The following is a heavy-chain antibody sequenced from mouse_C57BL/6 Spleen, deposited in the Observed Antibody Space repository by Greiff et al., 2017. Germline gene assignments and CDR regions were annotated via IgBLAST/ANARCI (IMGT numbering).Heavy chain of an antibody. CDR3: ARDDYGLDY. CDR2: SRNKANDYTT. D-gene: IGHD1-1*01. V-gene: IGHV7-1*01. J-gene: IGHJ2*01. Sequence: EVKLMESGGGLVQSGRSLRLSCATSGFTFSDFYMEWVRQAPGKGLEWIAASRNKANDYTTEYSASVKGRFIVSRDTSQSILYLQMNALRAEDTAIYYCARDDYGLDYWGQGTTLTVSS. CDR1: GFTFSDFY.